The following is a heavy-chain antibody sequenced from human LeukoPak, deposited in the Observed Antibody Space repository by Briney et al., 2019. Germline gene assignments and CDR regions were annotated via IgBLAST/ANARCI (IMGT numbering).Heavy chain of an antibody. J-gene: IGHJ6*03. CDR1: GGSISSSNW. CDR2: IYHSGST. V-gene: IGHV4-4*02. Sequence: SETLSLTCAVSGGSISSSNWWSWVRQPPGKGLEWSGEIYHSGSTNYNPSLKSRVTISVDKSKNQFSLKLSSVTAADTAVYYCARTSRDYYYYYYMDVWGKGTTVTVSS. CDR3: ARTSRDYYYYYYMDV.